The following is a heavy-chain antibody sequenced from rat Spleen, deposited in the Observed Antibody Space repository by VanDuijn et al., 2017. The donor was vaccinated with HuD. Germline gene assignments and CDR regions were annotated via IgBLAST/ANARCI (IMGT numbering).Heavy chain of an antibody. J-gene: IGHJ2*01. CDR1: GFTFSNYD. V-gene: IGHV5-29*01. D-gene: IGHD1-2*01. CDR3: ATGITIK. Sequence: EVQLVESDGGLVQPGRSLKLSCAASGFTFSNYDMAWVRQAPTKGLEWVASISYEGSSTYYRDSVKGRFTISRDNAKSTLYLQMDSLRSEDTATYYCATGITIKWGQGVMVTVSS. CDR2: ISYEGSST.